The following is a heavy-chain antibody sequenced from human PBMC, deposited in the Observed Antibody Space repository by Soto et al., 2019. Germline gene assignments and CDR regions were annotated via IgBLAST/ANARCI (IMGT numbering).Heavy chain of an antibody. D-gene: IGHD6-19*01. CDR1: GGSFSGYY. Sequence: SLTCAVYGGSFSGYYWSWIRQPPGKGLEWIGEINHSGSTNYNPSLKSRVTISVDTSKNQFSLKLSSVTAADTAVYYCARERAVAGPIHFDYWGQGTLVTVSS. V-gene: IGHV4-34*01. CDR2: INHSGST. CDR3: ARERAVAGPIHFDY. J-gene: IGHJ4*02.